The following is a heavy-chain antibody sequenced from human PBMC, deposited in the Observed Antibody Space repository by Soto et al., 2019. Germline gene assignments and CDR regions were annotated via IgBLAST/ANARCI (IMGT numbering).Heavy chain of an antibody. CDR2: IYYSGST. CDR1: GGSISSYY. Sequence: PSQTLSLTCTVSGGSISSYYWSWIRQPPGKGLEWIGYIYYSGSTNYNPSLKSRVTISVDTSKNQFSLKLSSVTAADTAVYYCARVFLENDFWSGYLCYFDYWGQGTLVTVSS. V-gene: IGHV4-59*01. CDR3: ARVFLENDFWSGYLCYFDY. D-gene: IGHD3-3*01. J-gene: IGHJ4*02.